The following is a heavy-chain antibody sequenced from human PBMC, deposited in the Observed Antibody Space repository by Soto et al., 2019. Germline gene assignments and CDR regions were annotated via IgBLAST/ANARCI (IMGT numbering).Heavy chain of an antibody. J-gene: IGHJ6*02. V-gene: IGHV1-69*13. CDR3: ARNDILTGSYYYGMDV. Sequence: ASVKVSCKASGGTFSSYAISWVRQAPGQGLEWMGGIIPIFGTANYAQKFQGRVTITADESTSTAYMELSSLRSEDTAVYYCARNDILTGSYYYGMDVWGQGTTVTVSS. CDR1: GGTFSSYA. D-gene: IGHD3-9*01. CDR2: IIPIFGTA.